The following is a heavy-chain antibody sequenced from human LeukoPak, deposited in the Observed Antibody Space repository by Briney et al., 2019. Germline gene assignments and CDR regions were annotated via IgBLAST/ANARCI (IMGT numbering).Heavy chain of an antibody. Sequence: ASVKVSCKASGYTFTGYYMHWVRQAPGQGLEWVGWINPNTGGTNYAQSFQGRVTMTRDTSINTSYMELSSLISDDTALYFCARGGHGHTQNDFWGQGTLVTVSS. CDR3: ARGGHGHTQNDF. CDR2: INPNTGGT. V-gene: IGHV1-2*02. CDR1: GYTFTGYY. D-gene: IGHD5-24*01. J-gene: IGHJ4*02.